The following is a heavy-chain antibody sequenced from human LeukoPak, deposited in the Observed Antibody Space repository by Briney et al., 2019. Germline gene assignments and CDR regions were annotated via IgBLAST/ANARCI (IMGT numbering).Heavy chain of an antibody. J-gene: IGHJ4*02. CDR3: AKDGGLWVSAHWGDS. Sequence: GGSLRLSCAASGLTFSSYTMSWVRQAPGKGLEWVSTITTSDGNTYYADSVKGRFTVSRDNSKNTLFLQMNSLRAEDTTVYYCAKDGGLWVSAHWGDSWGRGTLVTVSS. CDR2: ITTSDGNT. CDR1: GLTFSSYT. V-gene: IGHV3-23*01. D-gene: IGHD7-27*01.